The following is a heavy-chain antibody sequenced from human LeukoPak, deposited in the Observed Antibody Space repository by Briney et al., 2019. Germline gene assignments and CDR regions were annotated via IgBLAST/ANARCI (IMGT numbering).Heavy chain of an antibody. CDR2: IKEDGSEK. V-gene: IGHV3-7*01. CDR3: ARDKRVGPTLFDY. CDR1: GFTFGSYW. D-gene: IGHD1-26*01. Sequence: GGSLRLSCVASGFTFGSYWMSWVRQAPGKGLEWVANIKEDGSEKHYMDSVKGRFTISRDNAKNSLYLQMSSLGAEDTAVYYCARDKRVGPTLFDYWGQGTVVTASS. J-gene: IGHJ4*02.